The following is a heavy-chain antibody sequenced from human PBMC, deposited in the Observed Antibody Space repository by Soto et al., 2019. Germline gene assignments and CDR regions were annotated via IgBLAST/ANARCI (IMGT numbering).Heavy chain of an antibody. Sequence: QITLKESTPTLVKPTQTLTLTCTFSGFSLSTSGVGVGWIRQPPGKALEWLALIYWDDDRRYSPSLKSRLTITKDTPKNRVVLTMTIIDPVDTATYYCARSPLTGTKAYFDYWGQGTLVTVSS. CDR2: IYWDDDR. CDR3: ARSPLTGTKAYFDY. V-gene: IGHV2-5*02. D-gene: IGHD3-9*01. CDR1: GFSLSTSGVG. J-gene: IGHJ4*02.